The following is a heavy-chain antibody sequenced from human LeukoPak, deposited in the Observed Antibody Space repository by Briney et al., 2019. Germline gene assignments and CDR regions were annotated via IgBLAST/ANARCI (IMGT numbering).Heavy chain of an antibody. CDR1: GFTFSSYS. V-gene: IGHV3-48*01. D-gene: IGHD2-8*02. CDR3: ATYRQVLLPFES. Sequence: GGSLRLSCAASGFTFSSYSMNWVRQAPGKGLEWVSYISSSSSTIHYADSVRGRFTISRDNSKSTLSLQMNSLRAEDTAIYYCATYRQVLLPFESWGQGTLVTVSS. J-gene: IGHJ4*02. CDR2: ISSSSSTI.